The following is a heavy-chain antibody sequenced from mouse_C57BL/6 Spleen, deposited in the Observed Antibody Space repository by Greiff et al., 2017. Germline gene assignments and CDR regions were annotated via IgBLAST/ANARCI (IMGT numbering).Heavy chain of an antibody. CDR1: GYTFTDYE. CDR2: IDPETGGT. J-gene: IGHJ4*01. Sequence: VQLQQSGAELVRPGASVTLSCKASGYTFTDYEMHWVKQTPVHGLEWIGAIDPETGGTAYTQKFKGKAILTADKSSSTAYMELRSLTSEDSAVYYCTEGGRHYYGSSDYYAMDYWGQGTSVTVSS. V-gene: IGHV1-15*01. D-gene: IGHD1-1*01. CDR3: TEGGRHYYGSSDYYAMDY.